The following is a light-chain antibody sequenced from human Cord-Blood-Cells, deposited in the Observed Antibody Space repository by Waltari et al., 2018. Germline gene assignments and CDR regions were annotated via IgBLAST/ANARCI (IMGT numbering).Light chain of an antibody. CDR2: DVS. J-gene: IGLJ1*01. Sequence: QSALTQPAPVSGSPGQSLTISCSGTSRDVGGSHYVSWYQQHPGKAPKLMIYDVSNRPSGVSNRFSGSKSGNTASLTISGLQAEDEADYYCSSYTSSSTYVFGTGTKVTVL. CDR1: SRDVGGSHY. CDR3: SSYTSSSTYV. V-gene: IGLV2-14*01.